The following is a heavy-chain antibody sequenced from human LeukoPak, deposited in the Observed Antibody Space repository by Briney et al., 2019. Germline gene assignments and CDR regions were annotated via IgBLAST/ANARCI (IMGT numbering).Heavy chain of an antibody. CDR1: GGTLSSYA. J-gene: IGHJ6*02. Sequence: GASVKASCKASGGTLSSYAISWVRQAPGQGLEWMGRIIPILGIANYAQKFQGGVTITADKSTSTAYMELSSLRSEDTAVYYCARDLRNYDSSGYYYYYYGMDVWGQGTTVTVSS. D-gene: IGHD3-22*01. CDR2: IIPILGIA. CDR3: ARDLRNYDSSGYYYYYYGMDV. V-gene: IGHV1-69*04.